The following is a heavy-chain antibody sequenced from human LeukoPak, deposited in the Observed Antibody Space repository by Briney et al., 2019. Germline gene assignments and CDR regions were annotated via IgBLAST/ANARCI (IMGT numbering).Heavy chain of an antibody. CDR2: IYYSGRT. V-gene: IGHV4-30-4*01. CDR3: ARATDVYSFDY. Sequence: TSSETLSLTCTVSGGSISSGDYYWSWIRQPPGKGLEWIGYIYYSGRTYYNPSLKSRVTISVDTSKNQFSLKLSSVTAADTAVYDCARATDVYSFDYWGQGTLVTVSS. CDR1: GGSISSGDYY. J-gene: IGHJ4*02.